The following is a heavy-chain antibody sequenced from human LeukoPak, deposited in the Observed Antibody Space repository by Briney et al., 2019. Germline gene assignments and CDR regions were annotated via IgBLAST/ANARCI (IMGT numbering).Heavy chain of an antibody. J-gene: IGHJ4*02. CDR2: ISNSGDRT. D-gene: IGHD1-26*01. V-gene: IGHV3-23*01. Sequence: PAGGSLRLSCAASGFTFSSYAMNWVRQAPGKGLEWVSTISNSGDRTYYADSVKGRFTISRDNSKNTLYLQMNSLRTEDTAVYYCAKDFVPRGGSYFLGFDYWGQGTLVIVSS. CDR1: GFTFSSYA. CDR3: AKDFVPRGGSYFLGFDY.